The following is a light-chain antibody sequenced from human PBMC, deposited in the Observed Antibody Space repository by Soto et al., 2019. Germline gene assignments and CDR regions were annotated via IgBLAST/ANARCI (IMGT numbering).Light chain of an antibody. J-gene: IGKJ1*01. CDR2: KAS. CDR1: QSISSW. CDR3: QQYKSYST. Sequence: DIQMTQSPSTLSASVGDRVTITCRASQSISSWLAWHQQKPGKAPKLLIYKASSLESGVPSRFSGSGSGTEFTLTISSLQPDDFATYYCQQYKSYSTFGQGTKVGIK. V-gene: IGKV1-5*03.